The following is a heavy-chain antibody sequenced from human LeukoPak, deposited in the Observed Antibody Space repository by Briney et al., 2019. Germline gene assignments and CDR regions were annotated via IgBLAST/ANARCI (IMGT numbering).Heavy chain of an antibody. CDR1: GFTFSNYA. Sequence: PGGSLRLSCAASGFTFSNYAMSWVRQAPGKGLDWVSAISGSGGGTYYADSVKGRFTISRDNSKNTLYLQMNSLRAEDTAVYYCAKCDGSSVWCLFDYWGQGTLVTVSS. V-gene: IGHV3-23*01. J-gene: IGHJ4*02. D-gene: IGHD6-19*01. CDR2: ISGSGGGT. CDR3: AKCDGSSVWCLFDY.